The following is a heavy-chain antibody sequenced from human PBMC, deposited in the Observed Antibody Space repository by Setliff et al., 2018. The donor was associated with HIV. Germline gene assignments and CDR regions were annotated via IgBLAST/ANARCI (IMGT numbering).Heavy chain of an antibody. Sequence: SVKVSCKASGYTFTSYDINWVRQATGQGLEWMGGIIPIFGTANYAQKFQGRVTITTDESTSTAYMELRRLTFDDTAVYYCARDVEHMMGVWGQGTTVTVSS. J-gene: IGHJ6*02. CDR3: ARDVEHMMGV. CDR1: GYTFTSYD. CDR2: IIPIFGTA. V-gene: IGHV1-69*05.